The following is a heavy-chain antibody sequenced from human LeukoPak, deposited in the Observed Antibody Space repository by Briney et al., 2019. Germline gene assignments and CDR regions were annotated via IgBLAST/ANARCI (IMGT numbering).Heavy chain of an antibody. J-gene: IGHJ6*02. Sequence: SETLSLTCAVYGGSFSGYYWSWIRQPPGKGLEWIGEINHSGSTNYNPSLKSRVTISVDTSKNQFSLKLSSVTAADTAVYYCANGVQPLYYYYGMDVWGQGTTVTVSS. CDR1: GGSFSGYY. CDR2: INHSGST. D-gene: IGHD3-10*01. CDR3: ANGVQPLYYYYGMDV. V-gene: IGHV4-34*01.